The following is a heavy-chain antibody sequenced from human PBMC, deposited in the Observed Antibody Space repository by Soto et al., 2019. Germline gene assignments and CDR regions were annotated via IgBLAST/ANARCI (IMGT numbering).Heavy chain of an antibody. CDR2: IYHSGST. V-gene: IGHV4-4*02. CDR1: GGSISSSNW. Sequence: SETLSLTCAVSGGSISSSNWWSWVRQPPGKGLEWIGEIYHSGSTNYNPSLKSRVTISVDKSKNQFSLKLSSVTAADTAVYYCARVGYSSGWYERYFDYWGQGTLVTVSS. D-gene: IGHD6-19*01. CDR3: ARVGYSSGWYERYFDY. J-gene: IGHJ4*02.